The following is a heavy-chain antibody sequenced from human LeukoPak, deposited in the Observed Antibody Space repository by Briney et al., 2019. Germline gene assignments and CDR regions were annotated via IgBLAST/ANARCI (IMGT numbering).Heavy chain of an antibody. J-gene: IGHJ4*02. CDR2: ISLTMSTI. Sequence: GGSLRLSCAASGFTFSTYGMNWVRQAPGKGLEWVSYISLTMSTIYYADSVKGRFTISRDNGKKLLYLQMDSLRAEDTAVYYCARPYCGGDCYSTYYFDYWGQGTLVTVSS. D-gene: IGHD2-21*02. V-gene: IGHV3-48*01. CDR3: ARPYCGGDCYSTYYFDY. CDR1: GFTFSTYG.